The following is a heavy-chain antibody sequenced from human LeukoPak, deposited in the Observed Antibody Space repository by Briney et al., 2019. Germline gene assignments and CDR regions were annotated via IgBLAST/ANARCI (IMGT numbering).Heavy chain of an antibody. CDR3: AKDAGGTMVRGYYFDY. CDR1: GFTFSSYA. Sequence: GESLRLSCAASGFTFSSYAMSWVRQAPGKGLEWVSAISGSGGSTYYADSVKGRFTISRDNSKNTLYLQMNSLRAEDTAVYYCAKDAGGTMVRGYYFDYWGQGTLVTVSS. V-gene: IGHV3-23*01. CDR2: ISGSGGST. J-gene: IGHJ4*02. D-gene: IGHD3-10*01.